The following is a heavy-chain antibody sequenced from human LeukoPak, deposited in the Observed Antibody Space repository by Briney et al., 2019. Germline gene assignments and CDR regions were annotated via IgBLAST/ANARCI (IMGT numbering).Heavy chain of an antibody. CDR3: ARATLVGYFSYFYMDV. CDR2: ISSSGSI. V-gene: IGHV4-59*11. D-gene: IGHD1-26*01. CDR1: GDSISSHY. J-gene: IGHJ6*03. Sequence: SETLSLTCFVSGDSISSHYWNWIRQPPGKGLEWIGYISSSGSINYNPSLKSRVTVSIDTSKNQFSLNLSSVTAADTAVYYCARATLVGYFSYFYMDVWGKGTTVTFSS.